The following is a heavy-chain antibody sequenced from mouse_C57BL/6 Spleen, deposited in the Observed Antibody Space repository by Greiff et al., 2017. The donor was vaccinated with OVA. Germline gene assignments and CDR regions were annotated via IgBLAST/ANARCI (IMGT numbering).Heavy chain of an antibody. J-gene: IGHJ3*01. V-gene: IGHV1-26*01. CDR3: ARDYDYAWFAY. Sequence: VQLQQSGPELVKPGASVKISCMASGYTFTDYYMNWVKQSHGKSLEWIGDINPNNGGTSYNQKFTGKATLTVDKSSSTAYMELRSLTSEDSAVYYCARDYDYAWFAYWGQGTLVTVSA. D-gene: IGHD2-4*01. CDR2: INPNNGGT. CDR1: GYTFTDYY.